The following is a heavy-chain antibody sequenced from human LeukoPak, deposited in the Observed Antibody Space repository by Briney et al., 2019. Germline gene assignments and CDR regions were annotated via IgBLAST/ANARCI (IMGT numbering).Heavy chain of an antibody. CDR1: GGSISSYY. CDR2: IYYSGST. V-gene: IGHV4-59*13. D-gene: IGHD3-22*01. CDR3: ARGSYYYDSSGYSETGEKD. Sequence: SETLSLTCTVSGGSISSYYWSWIRQPPGKGLEWIGYIYYSGSTNYNPSLKSRVTISVDTSKNQFSLKLSSVTAADTAVYYCARGSYYYDSSGYSETGEKDWGQGTLVTVSS. J-gene: IGHJ4*02.